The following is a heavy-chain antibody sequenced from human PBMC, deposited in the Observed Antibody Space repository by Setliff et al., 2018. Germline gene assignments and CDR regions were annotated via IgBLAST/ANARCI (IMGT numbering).Heavy chain of an antibody. J-gene: IGHJ3*02. CDR2: IYYSGST. D-gene: IGHD3-3*01. Sequence: PSETLSLTCTVSGGSISSGDYYWSWIRQPPGKGLEWIGYIYYSGSTNYNPSLKSRVTISIDTSKNQFSLKLSSVTAADTAVYHCARGKTFFGAFIRAFDIWGQGRMVTVSS. CDR1: GGSISSGDYY. V-gene: IGHV4-61*08. CDR3: ARGKTFFGAFIRAFDI.